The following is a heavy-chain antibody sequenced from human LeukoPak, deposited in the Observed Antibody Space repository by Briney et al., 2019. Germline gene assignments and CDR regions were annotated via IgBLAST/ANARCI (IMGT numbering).Heavy chain of an antibody. CDR1: GGSISGYY. CDR3: ARYGSGSYSFGMDV. D-gene: IGHD3-10*01. J-gene: IGHJ6*02. V-gene: IGHV4-59*08. CDR2: IYYSGST. Sequence: PSETLSLTCTVSGGSISGYYWSWIRQSPGKGLEWVGYIYYSGSTNYNPSLKSRVTMSVDTSKNHFSLKVSSVTAADTAVYYCARYGSGSYSFGMDVWGQGTTVTVSS.